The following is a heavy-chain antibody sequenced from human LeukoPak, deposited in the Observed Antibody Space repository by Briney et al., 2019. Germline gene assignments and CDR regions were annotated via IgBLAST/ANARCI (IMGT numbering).Heavy chain of an antibody. CDR1: GFTFSNAW. Sequence: PGGSLSLSCAASGFTFSNAWMGWVRQAPGKGLEWALLIKSKTDGVTTDYAAPVKGRFTISRDDSKNTLYLQINSLKTEDTAVYYCTTDPFGVVIWDYYMDVWGKGTTVTVSS. CDR2: IKSKTDGVTT. D-gene: IGHD3-3*01. CDR3: TTDPFGVVIWDYYMDV. V-gene: IGHV3-15*01. J-gene: IGHJ6*03.